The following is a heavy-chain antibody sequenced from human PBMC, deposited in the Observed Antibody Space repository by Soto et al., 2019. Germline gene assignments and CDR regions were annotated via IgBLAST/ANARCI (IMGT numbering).Heavy chain of an antibody. CDR1: GFTFSSYG. CDR2: ILCSGSTT. D-gene: IGHD3-9*01. J-gene: IGHJ4*02. CDR3: ARVRGYFDPEVDY. Sequence: RGPLRLSCAASGFTFSSYGLHWVRQAPGKGLEWVSYILCSGSTTYSAASVKGRSTISRDNAKNALYLQMNSLRAEDTAVYYCARVRGYFDPEVDYWGQGTLVTVSS. V-gene: IGHV3-48*04.